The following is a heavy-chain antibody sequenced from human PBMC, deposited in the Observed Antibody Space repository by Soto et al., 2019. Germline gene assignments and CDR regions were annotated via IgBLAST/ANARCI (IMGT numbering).Heavy chain of an antibody. CDR2: INHSGST. D-gene: IGHD3-9*01. CDR1: GGSFSGYY. Sequence: PSETLSLTCAVYGGSFSGYYWSWIRQPPGKGLEWIGEINHSGSTNYNPSLKSRVTISVDTSKNQFSLKLSSVTAADTAVYYCARGQLRYFDWLSQGGDYYYGMDVWGQGTTVTVSS. V-gene: IGHV4-34*01. CDR3: ARGQLRYFDWLSQGGDYYYGMDV. J-gene: IGHJ6*02.